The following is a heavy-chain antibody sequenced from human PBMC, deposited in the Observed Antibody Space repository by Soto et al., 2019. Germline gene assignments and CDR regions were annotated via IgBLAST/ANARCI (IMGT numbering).Heavy chain of an antibody. CDR1: GGSISSSSYY. CDR2: IYYSGST. V-gene: IGHV4-39*01. CDR3: ARRLIGSNYSPYYYGMDV. J-gene: IGHJ6*02. D-gene: IGHD4-4*01. Sequence: SETLSLTCTVSGGSISSSSYYWGWIRQPPGKGLEWIGSIYYSGSTYYNPSLKSRVTISVDTSKNQFSLKLSSVTAADTAVYYCARRLIGSNYSPYYYGMDVWGQGTTVTV.